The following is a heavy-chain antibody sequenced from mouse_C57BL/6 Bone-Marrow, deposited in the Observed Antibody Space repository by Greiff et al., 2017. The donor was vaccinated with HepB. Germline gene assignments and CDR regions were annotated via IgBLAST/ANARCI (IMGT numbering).Heavy chain of an antibody. CDR2: LDPENGDT. V-gene: IGHV14-4*01. CDR1: GFNIKDDY. J-gene: IGHJ3*01. Sequence: EVKLVESGAELVRPGASVKLSCTASGFNIKDDYMHWVKQRPEQGLEWIGWLDPENGDTEYASKFQGKATITADTSSNTAYLQLSSLTSEDTAVYYCTTDGSSSAWFAYWGQGTLVTVSA. CDR3: TTDGSSSAWFAY. D-gene: IGHD1-1*01.